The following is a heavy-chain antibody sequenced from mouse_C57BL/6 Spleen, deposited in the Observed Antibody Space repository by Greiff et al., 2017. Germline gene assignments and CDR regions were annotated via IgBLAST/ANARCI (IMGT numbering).Heavy chain of an antibody. Sequence: EVKLMESGPGLVKPSQSLSLTCSVTGYSITSGYYWNWIRQFPGNKLEWMGYISYDGSNNYNPSLKNRISITRDTSKNQFFLKLNSVTTEDTATYYCARGDGYYVLGYWGQGTTLTVSS. CDR2: ISYDGSN. CDR1: GYSITSGYY. J-gene: IGHJ2*01. CDR3: ARGDGYYVLGY. D-gene: IGHD2-3*01. V-gene: IGHV3-6*01.